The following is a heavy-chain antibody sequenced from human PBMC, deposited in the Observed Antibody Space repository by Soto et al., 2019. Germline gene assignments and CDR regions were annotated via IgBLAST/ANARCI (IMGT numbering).Heavy chain of an antibody. V-gene: IGHV3-33*01. Sequence: PGWSLRLSCAASGFTFSSYGMHLVRQAPGKGLEWVAVIWYDGSNKYYADSVKGRFTISRDNSKKTLYLQMNSLRAEDTAVYYCARSSGIAVDGYFEYWGEGTLVTVS. D-gene: IGHD6-19*01. CDR1: GFTFSSYG. CDR2: IWYDGSNK. CDR3: ARSSGIAVDGYFEY. J-gene: IGHJ4*02.